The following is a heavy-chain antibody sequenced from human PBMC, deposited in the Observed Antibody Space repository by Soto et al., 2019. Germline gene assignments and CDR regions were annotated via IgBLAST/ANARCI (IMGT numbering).Heavy chain of an antibody. D-gene: IGHD4-17*01. Sequence: SETLSLTCTVSGGSVSNYFCSWVRQPAGKGLEWIGRIYTSGSTNYNPSLKSRVTMSVDTSKNQFSLKLSSVTAADTAVYYCARDRGDYHFDYSGQGTLVTVSS. CDR3: ARDRGDYHFDY. V-gene: IGHV4-4*07. J-gene: IGHJ4*02. CDR1: GGSVSNYF. CDR2: IYTSGST.